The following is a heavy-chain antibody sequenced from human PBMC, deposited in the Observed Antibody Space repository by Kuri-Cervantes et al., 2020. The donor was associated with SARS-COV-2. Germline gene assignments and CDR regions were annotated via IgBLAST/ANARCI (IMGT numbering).Heavy chain of an antibody. V-gene: IGHV3-30*18. J-gene: IGHJ4*02. CDR1: GFNFSTTD. D-gene: IGHD2-21*01. CDR3: AKDRAGVHDF. Sequence: GGSLRLSCAASGFNFSTTDMHWVRQAPGKGLEWVTFISSDGKNKKCMASGKGRFTISRDNSQNTLHLQMKSLRGEDTAIYYCAKDRAGVHDFWGQGTLVTVSS. CDR2: ISSDGKNK.